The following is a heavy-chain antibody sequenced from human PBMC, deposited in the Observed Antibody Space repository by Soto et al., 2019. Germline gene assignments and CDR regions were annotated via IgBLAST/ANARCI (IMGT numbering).Heavy chain of an antibody. CDR3: AREMVRGVGSDY. V-gene: IGHV1-18*04. J-gene: IGHJ4*02. CDR2: ISTYNGNT. D-gene: IGHD3-10*01. Sequence: EASVKVSCKASGYTFTDYYIHWVRQAPGQGLEWMGWISTYNGNTKYAQKLQGRVTMTTDTSTSTAYMELRSLRSDDTAVFYCAREMVRGVGSDYWGQGTLVTVSS. CDR1: GYTFTDYY.